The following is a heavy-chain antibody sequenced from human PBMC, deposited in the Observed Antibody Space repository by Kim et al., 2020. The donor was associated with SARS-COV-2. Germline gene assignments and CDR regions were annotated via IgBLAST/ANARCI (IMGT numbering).Heavy chain of an antibody. J-gene: IGHJ4*02. Sequence: GGSLRHSCAASGFTFTTYHMSWVRQAPGKGLEWVSYINSGSYSIYYAASVKGRFTVSRDNAKNSLYLQMSSLIHEDTAIYYCARDSNRGGTFDFWGRGVLVTVSS. CDR1: GFTFTTYH. V-gene: IGHV3-48*02. D-gene: IGHD2-15*01. CDR3: ARDSNRGGTFDF. CDR2: INSGSYSI.